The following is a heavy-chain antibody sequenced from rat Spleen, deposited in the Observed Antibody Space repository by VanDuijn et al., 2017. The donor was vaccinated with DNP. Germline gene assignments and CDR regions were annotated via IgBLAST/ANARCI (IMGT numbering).Heavy chain of an antibody. CDR2: ISYEGSST. CDR1: GFTFSDYY. V-gene: IGHV5-22*01. J-gene: IGHJ3*01. Sequence: EVQLVESGGGLVQPGRSLKLSCAASGFTFSDYYMAWVRQAPKKGLEWVASISYEGSSTYYGDSVKGRFTISRDNAKSTLYLQMNSLRSEDMATYYCARPWELGFAYWGQGTLVTVSS. D-gene: IGHD5-1*01. CDR3: ARPWELGFAY.